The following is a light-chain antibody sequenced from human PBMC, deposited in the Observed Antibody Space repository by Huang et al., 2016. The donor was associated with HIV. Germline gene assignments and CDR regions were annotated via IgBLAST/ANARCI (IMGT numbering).Light chain of an antibody. CDR2: GAS. V-gene: IGKV3-11*01. CDR1: QSVSKY. J-gene: IGKJ2*01. Sequence: EIVLTQSPDTLSLSPGERATLSCRASQSVSKYLAWYQQKPGQSPRLLIYGASNRAAGIPARVSGGGSGTDFTLSISSLEPEDFAVYYCQQRDNWPPMYTFGQGTKLEIK. CDR3: QQRDNWPPMYT.